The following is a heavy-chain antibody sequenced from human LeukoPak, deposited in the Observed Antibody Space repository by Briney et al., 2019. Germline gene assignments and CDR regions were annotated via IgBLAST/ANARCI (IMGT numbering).Heavy chain of an antibody. J-gene: IGHJ3*02. D-gene: IGHD5-18*01. Sequence: GESLRLSCAGSGFTFSSYAMHWVRQAPGKGLEWVSSISSSSSYIYYADSVKGRFTISRDNAKNSLYLQMNSLRAEDTAVYYCARDRQRAFDIWGQGTMVTVSS. CDR1: GFTFSSYA. V-gene: IGHV3-21*01. CDR3: ARDRQRAFDI. CDR2: ISSSSSYI.